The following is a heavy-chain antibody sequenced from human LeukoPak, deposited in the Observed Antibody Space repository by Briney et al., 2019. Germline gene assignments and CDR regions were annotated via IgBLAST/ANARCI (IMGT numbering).Heavy chain of an antibody. CDR3: AEVNYYDGSGYYPSLYFQH. Sequence: SETLSLTCTVSGGSISSYYWSWIRQPPGKGLEWIGYIYYSGSTNYNPSLKSRVTISVDTSKNQFSLKLSSVTAADTAVYYCAEVNYYDGSGYYPSLYFQHWGQGTLVTVSS. V-gene: IGHV4-59*01. D-gene: IGHD3-22*01. J-gene: IGHJ1*01. CDR1: GGSISSYY. CDR2: IYYSGST.